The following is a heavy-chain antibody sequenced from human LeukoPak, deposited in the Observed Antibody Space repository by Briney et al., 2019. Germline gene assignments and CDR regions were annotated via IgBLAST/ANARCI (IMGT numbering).Heavy chain of an antibody. CDR1: GFTFSSYA. V-gene: IGHV3-23*01. CDR2: ISGSGGST. D-gene: IGHD5-24*01. J-gene: IGHJ4*02. CDR3: AKEVRDGYNYPIDY. Sequence: GGSLRLSCAASGFTFSSYAMSWVRQAPGKGLEWVSAISGSGGSTYYAYSVKGRFTISRDNSKNTVYLQINSLRAEDTAVYYCAKEVRDGYNYPIDYWGQGTLVTVSS.